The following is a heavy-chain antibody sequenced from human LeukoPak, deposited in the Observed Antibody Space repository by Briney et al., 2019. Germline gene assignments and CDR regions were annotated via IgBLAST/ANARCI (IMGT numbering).Heavy chain of an antibody. V-gene: IGHV4-59*11. CDR3: AMSGSYYGDYYYYMDV. CDR2: ISYSGST. Sequence: SETLSLTCIVSGGSINSHYWSWIRQPPGKGLEWIGYISYSGSTNYNPSLKSRVTISVDTSKNQFSLKLSSVTAVDTAVYYCAMSGSYYGDYYYYMDVWGKGTTVTVSS. CDR1: GGSINSHY. D-gene: IGHD1-26*01. J-gene: IGHJ6*03.